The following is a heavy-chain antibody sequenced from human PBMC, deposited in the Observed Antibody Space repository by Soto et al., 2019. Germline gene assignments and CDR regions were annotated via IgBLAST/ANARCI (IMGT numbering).Heavy chain of an antibody. Sequence: EVQLVESGGGLVKPGGSLRLSCAASGFTFSSYSMNWVRQAPGKGLEWVSSISSSSSYIYYADSVKGRFTISRDNAKNSLYLQMNSLRAEDTAVYYCPTIQWLRSDFDYWGQGTLVTVSS. J-gene: IGHJ4*02. D-gene: IGHD5-12*01. CDR3: PTIQWLRSDFDY. CDR2: ISSSSSYI. CDR1: GFTFSSYS. V-gene: IGHV3-21*01.